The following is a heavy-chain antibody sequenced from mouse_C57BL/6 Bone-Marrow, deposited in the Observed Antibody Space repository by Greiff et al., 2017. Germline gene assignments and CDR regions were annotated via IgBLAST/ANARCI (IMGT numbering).Heavy chain of an antibody. V-gene: IGHV14-4*01. CDR3: TTEWLRTYWYFDV. CDR2: IDPENGDT. CDR1: GFNIKDDY. D-gene: IGHD2-2*01. J-gene: IGHJ1*03. Sequence: EVQLQQSGAELVRPGASVKLSCTASGFNIKDDYMHWVKQRPEQGLEWIGWIDPENGDTAYASKFQGKATITADTSSNTAYLQLSSLTSEDTAVYYCTTEWLRTYWYFDVWGTGTTVTVSS.